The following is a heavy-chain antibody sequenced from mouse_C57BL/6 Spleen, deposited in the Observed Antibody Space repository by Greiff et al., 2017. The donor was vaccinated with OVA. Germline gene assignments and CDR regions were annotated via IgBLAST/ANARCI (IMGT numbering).Heavy chain of an antibody. CDR3: ARSLVTGLRW. Sequence: VQLKESGPGLVKPSQSLSLTCSVTGYSITSGYYWNWIRQFPGNKLEWMGYISYDGSNNYNPSLKNRISITRDTSKNQFFLKLNSVTTEDTATYYCARSLVTGLRWGGQGTTLTVSS. CDR1: GYSITSGYY. CDR2: ISYDGSN. V-gene: IGHV3-6*01. J-gene: IGHJ2*01. D-gene: IGHD4-1*01.